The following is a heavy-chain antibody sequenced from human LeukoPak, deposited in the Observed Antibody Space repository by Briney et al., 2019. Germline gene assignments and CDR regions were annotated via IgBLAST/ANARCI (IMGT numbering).Heavy chain of an antibody. V-gene: IGHV1-2*02. Sequence: ASVKVSCKASGYTFTGYYMHWVRQAPGQGLEWMGWINPNSGGTNYAQKFQGRVTMTRDTSISTAYMELSRLRSDDTAVYYCARVFAERCSSSCPRWFDPWGQGTLVTVSS. CDR2: INPNSGGT. CDR1: GYTFTGYY. D-gene: IGHD6-13*01. J-gene: IGHJ5*02. CDR3: ARVFAERCSSSCPRWFDP.